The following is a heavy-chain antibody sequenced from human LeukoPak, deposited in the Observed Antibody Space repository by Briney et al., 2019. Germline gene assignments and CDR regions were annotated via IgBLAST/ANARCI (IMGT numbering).Heavy chain of an antibody. J-gene: IGHJ4*02. V-gene: IGHV3-21*01. CDR1: GFTFSSYS. CDR3: ASRGDILTGYYYFDY. D-gene: IGHD3-9*01. CDR2: ISSSSSYI. Sequence: GGSLRLSCAASGFTFSSYSMNWVRQAPGKGLEWVSSISSSSSYIYYADSVKGRFTISRDNAKNSLYLQMNSLRAEDTAVYYCASRGDILTGYYYFDYWGQGTLVTVSS.